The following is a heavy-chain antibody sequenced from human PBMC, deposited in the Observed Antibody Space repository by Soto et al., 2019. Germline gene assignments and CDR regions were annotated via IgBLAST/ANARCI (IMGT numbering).Heavy chain of an antibody. CDR3: ARDLWYSNYGGNYYFDL. CDR1: GFTFSSYG. Sequence: QVQLVESGGGVVQPGRSLRLSCAASGFTFSSYGMHWVRQAPGKGLEWVAVISYDGSTKYYADSVRGRFTISRDNSKNTLYLQMNSLRAEDTAVYYCARDLWYSNYGGNYYFDLWGRGTLVTVSS. CDR2: ISYDGSTK. D-gene: IGHD4-4*01. J-gene: IGHJ2*01. V-gene: IGHV3-30*19.